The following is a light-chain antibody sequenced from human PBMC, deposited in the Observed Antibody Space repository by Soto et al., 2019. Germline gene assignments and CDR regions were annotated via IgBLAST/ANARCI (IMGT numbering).Light chain of an antibody. Sequence: EIVMTQSPGTLSVSPGERDTLSCRASQSVRNNLAWYQQKPGQGPRLLIYDASTRATGIPARFSGSGSGTEFTLTISSLQSEDFAVYYCQQCNDWPWTFGQGTKVEIK. J-gene: IGKJ1*01. CDR2: DAS. V-gene: IGKV3-15*01. CDR1: QSVRNN. CDR3: QQCNDWPWT.